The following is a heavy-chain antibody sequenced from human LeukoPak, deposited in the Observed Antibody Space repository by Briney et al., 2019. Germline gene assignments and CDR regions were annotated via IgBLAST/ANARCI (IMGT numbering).Heavy chain of an antibody. J-gene: IGHJ4*01. V-gene: IGHV4-31*11. D-gene: IGHD3-22*01. CDR3: GYYYGDYFDY. Sequence: SQTLSLTCAVSGVSMSSSGYYWGWRRQRPGKGVEWIGCVLYGVNTYYNPSLKSRLVISIDRSTNQLSLKLSTATAADTAMYYCGYYYGDYFDYWGHGTLVTVSS. CDR2: VLYGVNT. CDR1: GVSMSSSGYY.